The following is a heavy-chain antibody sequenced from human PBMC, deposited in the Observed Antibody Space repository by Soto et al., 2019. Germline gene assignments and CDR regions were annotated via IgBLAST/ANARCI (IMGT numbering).Heavy chain of an antibody. Sequence: GGSLRLSCAASGFTFSSYGMHWVRQAPGKGLEWVAVISYDGSNKYYADSVKGRFTISRDNSKNTLYLQMNSLRAEDTAVYYCAKDKLGVAAPGHYYCYMDVWGKGTTVTVSS. CDR1: GFTFSSYG. CDR3: AKDKLGVAAPGHYYCYMDV. CDR2: ISYDGSNK. V-gene: IGHV3-30*18. D-gene: IGHD6-13*01. J-gene: IGHJ6*03.